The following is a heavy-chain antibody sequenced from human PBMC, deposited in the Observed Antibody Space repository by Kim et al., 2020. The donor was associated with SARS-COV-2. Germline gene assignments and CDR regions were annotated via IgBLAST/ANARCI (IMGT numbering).Heavy chain of an antibody. J-gene: IGHJ6*02. CDR2: ISSSGSTI. CDR3: ARDHRAEWDLTQWTGMDV. D-gene: IGHD1-26*01. V-gene: IGHV3-48*03. Sequence: GGSLRLSCAASGFTFSSYEMNWVRQAPGKGLEWVSYISSSGSTIYYADSVKGRFTISRDNAKNSLYLQMNSLRAEDTAVYYCARDHRAEWDLTQWTGMDVWGQGTTVTVSS. CDR1: GFTFSSYE.